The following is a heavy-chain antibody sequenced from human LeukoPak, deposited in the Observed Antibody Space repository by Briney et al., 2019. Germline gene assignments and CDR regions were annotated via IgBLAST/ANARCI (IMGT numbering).Heavy chain of an antibody. Sequence: PGGSLRLSCAASGFTFSTYSMNWVRQAPGKGLEWVSYISSSSSTIYYADSVKGRFTISRDDAKNSLYLQMNSLRDEDTAVYYCVRDKAQWLRYNWFDPWGQGTLVTVSS. J-gene: IGHJ5*02. CDR2: ISSSSSTI. V-gene: IGHV3-48*02. CDR3: VRDKAQWLRYNWFDP. CDR1: GFTFSTYS. D-gene: IGHD6-19*01.